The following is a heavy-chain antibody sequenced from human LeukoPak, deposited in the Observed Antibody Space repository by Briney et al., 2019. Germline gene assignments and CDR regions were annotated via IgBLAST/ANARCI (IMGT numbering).Heavy chain of an antibody. CDR3: ARGYRYYDSSGIAAFDP. V-gene: IGHV1-2*02. CDR2: INPNSGGT. D-gene: IGHD3-22*01. CDR1: GYTFTGYY. J-gene: IGHJ5*02. Sequence: ASVKVSCKASGYTFTGYYMHWVRQAPGQGLEWMGWINPNSGGTNYAQKFQGRVTMTRDTSISTAYMELSRLRSDDTAVYYCARGYRYYDSSGIAAFDPWGQGTLVTVSS.